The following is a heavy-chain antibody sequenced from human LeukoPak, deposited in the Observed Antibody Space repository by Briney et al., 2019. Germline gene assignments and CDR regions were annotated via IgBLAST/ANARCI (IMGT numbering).Heavy chain of an antibody. CDR3: ARDPDRYYYDSSGYYYY. CDR1: GFTFSSYS. Sequence: GGSLRLSCAASGFTFSSYSMNWVRQAPGKGLEWVSSISSSSGYIYYADSVKGRFTIPRDNSKNTLYLQMNSLRAEDTAVYYCARDPDRYYYDSSGYYYYWGQGTLVTVSS. D-gene: IGHD3-22*01. J-gene: IGHJ4*02. V-gene: IGHV3-21*01. CDR2: ISSSSGYI.